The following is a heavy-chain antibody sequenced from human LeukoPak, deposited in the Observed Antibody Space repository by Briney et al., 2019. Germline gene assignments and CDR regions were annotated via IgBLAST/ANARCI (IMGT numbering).Heavy chain of an antibody. D-gene: IGHD2-2*01. J-gene: IGHJ4*02. CDR3: ARVVLRTSGYLDN. Sequence: GGSLRLSCAASGFTFSNYEMNWVRQAPGKGLEWVAFMSATCVTISYAVSVRGRFTVSRDNAKNSLYLQMNSLRAEDTALYYCARVVLRTSGYLDNWGQGTLVTVSS. CDR2: MSATCVTI. CDR1: GFTFSNYE. V-gene: IGHV3-48*03.